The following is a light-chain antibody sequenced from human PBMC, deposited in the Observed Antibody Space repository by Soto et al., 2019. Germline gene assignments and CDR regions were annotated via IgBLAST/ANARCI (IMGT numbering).Light chain of an antibody. CDR2: GAS. J-gene: IGKJ1*01. V-gene: IGKV3-20*01. CDR3: QQYGSSGT. Sequence: PGERVTLSFRASQSVSSSYLTLYQQKPGQAPRLLIYGASTRATSIPARFSGSGSGTDFTLTISRLEPEDFAVYYCQQYGSSGTFGQGTKVDI. CDR1: QSVSSSY.